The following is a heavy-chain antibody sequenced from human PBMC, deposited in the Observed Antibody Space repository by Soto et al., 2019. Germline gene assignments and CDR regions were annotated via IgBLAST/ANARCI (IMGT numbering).Heavy chain of an antibody. Sequence: PSETLSLTCTVSGGSISSYYWSWIRQPPGKGLEWIGYIYYSGSTNYNPSLKSRVTISVDTSKNQFSLKLSSVTAADTAVYYCARDRGVVVKAAIFDPWGQGTLVTVSS. CDR1: GGSISSYY. CDR3: ARDRGVVVKAAIFDP. V-gene: IGHV4-59*01. J-gene: IGHJ5*02. D-gene: IGHD2-2*01. CDR2: IYYSGST.